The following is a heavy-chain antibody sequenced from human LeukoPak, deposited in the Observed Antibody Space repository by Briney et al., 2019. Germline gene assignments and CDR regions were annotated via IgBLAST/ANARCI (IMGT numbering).Heavy chain of an antibody. CDR2: INHSGST. Sequence: SETLSLTCAVYGGSFSGYYWSWIRQPPGKGLEWIGEINHSGSTNYNPSLKSRVTISVDTSKNQFSLKLNSVTAADTAVYYCATRSGRWLQLERDYWGQGTLVTVSS. CDR3: ATRSGRWLQLERDY. J-gene: IGHJ4*02. D-gene: IGHD5-24*01. V-gene: IGHV4-34*01. CDR1: GGSFSGYY.